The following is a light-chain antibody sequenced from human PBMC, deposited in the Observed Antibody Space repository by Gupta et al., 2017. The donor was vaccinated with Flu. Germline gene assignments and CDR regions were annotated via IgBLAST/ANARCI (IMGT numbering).Light chain of an antibody. J-gene: IGKJ4*01. CDR2: VAS. V-gene: IGKV1-39*01. CDR3: QQIHYTCLT. Sequence: GGRVTITCRASEIIYAYFNWFQQKPGKSPKLLIYVASPLQSGVPSRFSGSGSGTDFTRTISSVQLEDFAIYYCQQIHYTCLTFGEGTKVEIK. CDR1: EIIYAY.